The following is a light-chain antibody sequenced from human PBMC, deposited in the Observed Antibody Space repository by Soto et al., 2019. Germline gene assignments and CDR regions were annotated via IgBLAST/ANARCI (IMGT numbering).Light chain of an antibody. Sequence: QSVLTQPPSVSGASGQRVTISCTGSSSNIGAGYDVHWYQQLPGTAPKLLIFGTSNRPSGVPDRFSGSKSGTSASLAITGLQAEDEADYYCQSSDTSLSGSEVFGGGTKVTVL. J-gene: IGLJ2*01. CDR1: SSNIGAGYD. CDR3: QSSDTSLSGSEV. CDR2: GTS. V-gene: IGLV1-40*01.